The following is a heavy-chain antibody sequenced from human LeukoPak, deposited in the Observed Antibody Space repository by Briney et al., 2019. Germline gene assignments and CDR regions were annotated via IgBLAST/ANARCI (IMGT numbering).Heavy chain of an antibody. Sequence: PGGSLRLSCAASGFTFSNYGMHWVRQAPGKGLEWVAVIWYDGSNKYYADSVKGRFTISRDNSKNTLYLQMNSLRAEDTAVYYCARAKYSYGLYYFDYWGQGTLVTVSS. CDR3: ARAKYSYGLYYFDY. V-gene: IGHV3-33*01. CDR1: GFTFSNYG. J-gene: IGHJ4*02. CDR2: IWYDGSNK. D-gene: IGHD5-18*01.